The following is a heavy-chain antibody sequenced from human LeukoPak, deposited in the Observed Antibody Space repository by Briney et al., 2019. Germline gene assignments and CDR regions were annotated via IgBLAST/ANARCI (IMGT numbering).Heavy chain of an antibody. Sequence: GGSLRLSCAASGFTFSSYGMHWVRQAPGKGLEWVAVIWYDGSNKYYADSVKGRFTISRDNSKNTLYLQMNSLRAEDTAVYYCAKYARYYYDSSGYSSRGGWGQGTLVTVSS. D-gene: IGHD3-22*01. CDR2: IWYDGSNK. V-gene: IGHV3-30*02. J-gene: IGHJ4*02. CDR1: GFTFSSYG. CDR3: AKYARYYYDSSGYSSRGG.